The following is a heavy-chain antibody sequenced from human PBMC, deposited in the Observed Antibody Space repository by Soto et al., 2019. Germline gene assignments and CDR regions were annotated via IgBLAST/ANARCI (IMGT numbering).Heavy chain of an antibody. J-gene: IGHJ6*02. Sequence: EVQLLESGGGLVQPGGSLRLSCAASGFTFSSYAMSWVRHAPGKGLEWVSTISASGGSTYYAVSVKGRFTTSRDNSKNTPYLQMNSLRAEDTAGCYGPTERCEWYGMDDGCQGTTVTVSS. CDR3: PTERCEWYGMDD. CDR2: ISASGGST. CDR1: GFTFSSYA. D-gene: IGHD3-3*01. V-gene: IGHV3-23*01.